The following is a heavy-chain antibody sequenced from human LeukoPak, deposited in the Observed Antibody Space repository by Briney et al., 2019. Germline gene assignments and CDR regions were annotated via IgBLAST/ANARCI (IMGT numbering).Heavy chain of an antibody. CDR1: GGSFSGYY. CDR2: INHSGST. Sequence: PSETLSLTCAVYGGSFSGYYWSWIRQPPGKGLEWIGEINHSGSTNYNPSLKSRVTISVDTSKNQFFLKLSSVTAADTAVYYCARGRGIRVYSGYGPFMDYWGQGTLVTVSS. V-gene: IGHV4-34*01. J-gene: IGHJ4*02. D-gene: IGHD5-12*01. CDR3: ARGRGIRVYSGYGPFMDY.